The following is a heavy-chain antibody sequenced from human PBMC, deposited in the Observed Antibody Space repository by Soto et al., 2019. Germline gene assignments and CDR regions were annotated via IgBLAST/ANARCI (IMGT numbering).Heavy chain of an antibody. CDR2: IYYSGST. Sequence: QVQLQESGPGLVKPSETLSLTCTVSGGSISSYYWSWIRQPPGKGLEWIGYIYYSGSTNYNPSLKSRVTISVDTSKNQFSLKLSSVTAADTAVYYCARSPRIVATISLYYYYMDVWGKGTTVTVSS. D-gene: IGHD5-12*01. J-gene: IGHJ6*03. V-gene: IGHV4-59*01. CDR3: ARSPRIVATISLYYYYMDV. CDR1: GGSISSYY.